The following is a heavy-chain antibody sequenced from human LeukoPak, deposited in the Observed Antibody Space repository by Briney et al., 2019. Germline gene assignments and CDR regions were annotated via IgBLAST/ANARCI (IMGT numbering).Heavy chain of an antibody. CDR1: GFTFSNYG. J-gene: IGHJ4*02. Sequence: PGGSLRLSCAASGFTFSNYGMHWVRQAPGKGLEWVAVVSYYGNVKFYADSVKGRFTISRDNSKNTLYLQMNNLRAEDTAVFYCAKGMTAVGGPNYFDYWGQGTLVTVSS. CDR3: AKGMTAVGGPNYFDY. V-gene: IGHV3-30*18. CDR2: VSYYGNVK. D-gene: IGHD6-19*01.